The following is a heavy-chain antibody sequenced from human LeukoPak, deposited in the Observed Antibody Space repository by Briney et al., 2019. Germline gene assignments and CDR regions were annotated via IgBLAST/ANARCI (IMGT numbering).Heavy chain of an antibody. CDR3: AVDMITFGGVIVRNFDY. J-gene: IGHJ4*02. D-gene: IGHD3-16*02. Sequence: ASVKVSCKASGYTFTSYGISWVRQAPGQGLEWKGWISAYNGNTNYAQRLQGGVTMITDTSTSTAYMELRSLRSDDTAVYYCAVDMITFGGVIVRNFDYWGQGTLVTVSS. CDR2: ISAYNGNT. CDR1: GYTFTSYG. V-gene: IGHV1-18*01.